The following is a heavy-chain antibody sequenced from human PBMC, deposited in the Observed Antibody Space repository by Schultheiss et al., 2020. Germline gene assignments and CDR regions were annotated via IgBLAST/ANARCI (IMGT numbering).Heavy chain of an antibody. CDR1: GGSVSSGSYY. D-gene: IGHD3-10*01. CDR3: AKGSMVRGYGMDV. V-gene: IGHV4-61*01. J-gene: IGHJ6*02. Sequence: SETLSLTCTVSGGSVSSGSYYWSWIRQPPGKGLEWIGYIYYSGSTYYNPSLKSRVTISVDTSNNQFSLKLSSVTAADTAVYYCAKGSMVRGYGMDVWGQGTTVTVSS. CDR2: IYYSGST.